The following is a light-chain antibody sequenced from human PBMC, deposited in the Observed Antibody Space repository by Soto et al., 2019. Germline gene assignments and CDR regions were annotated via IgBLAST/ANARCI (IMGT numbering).Light chain of an antibody. CDR1: QRVANNY. V-gene: IGKV3-20*01. CDR2: GAS. J-gene: IGKJ5*01. Sequence: IVLTQSPGTLSLSPGDTATLTCRASQRVANNYLAWYQQNPGQAPRLLIHGASKRATDIPDRFSGGGSGTDVTLTISALEPGDFVVYYCQQYANSPFLFGQGTRLELK. CDR3: QQYANSPFL.